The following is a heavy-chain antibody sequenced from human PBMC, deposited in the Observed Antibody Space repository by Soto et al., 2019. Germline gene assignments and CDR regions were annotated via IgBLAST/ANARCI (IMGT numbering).Heavy chain of an antibody. J-gene: IGHJ3*02. V-gene: IGHV3-7*01. Sequence: GGSLSLSCAASGFTFSSYWMSGVRQAPGKGLEWVANIKQDGSEKYYVDSVKGRFTISRDNAKNSLYLQMNSLRAEDTAVYYCARVGSGWYVAFDIWGQGTMVTVSS. D-gene: IGHD6-19*01. CDR3: ARVGSGWYVAFDI. CDR2: IKQDGSEK. CDR1: GFTFSSYW.